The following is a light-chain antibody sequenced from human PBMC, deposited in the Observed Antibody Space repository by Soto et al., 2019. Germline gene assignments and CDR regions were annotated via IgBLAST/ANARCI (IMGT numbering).Light chain of an antibody. CDR1: QTISSW. V-gene: IGKV1-5*01. CDR2: DAS. Sequence: DIQMTQSPSTLSASVGDRVTITCRASQTISSWLAWYQQKPGKAPKLLIYDASSLASGVQSRFSGSESGTDFTLTISSLQPDDFATHYCQQYNSYSITFGQGTRLEIK. CDR3: QQYNSYSIT. J-gene: IGKJ5*01.